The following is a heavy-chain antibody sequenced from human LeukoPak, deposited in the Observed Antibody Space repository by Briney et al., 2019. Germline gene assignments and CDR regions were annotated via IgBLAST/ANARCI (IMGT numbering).Heavy chain of an antibody. CDR3: ASLESILVPYFDY. CDR1: GYTLTELS. J-gene: IGHJ4*02. D-gene: IGHD2-8*02. CDR2: FDPEDDET. Sequence: ASVKVSCKVSGYTLTELSMHWVRQAPGKGLEWMGGFDPEDDETISAQRFQGRVTMTEDTSTDTAYMELNSLRSEDTAVYFCASLESILVPYFDYWGRGTLVTVSS. V-gene: IGHV1-24*01.